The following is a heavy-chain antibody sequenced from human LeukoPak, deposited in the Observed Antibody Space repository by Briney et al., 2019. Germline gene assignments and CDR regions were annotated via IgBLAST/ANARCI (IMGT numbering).Heavy chain of an antibody. CDR2: ISNNGVYT. V-gene: IGHV3-23*01. D-gene: IGHD2-15*01. CDR3: AKQLGYCSDGSCYFPY. CDR1: GFTFSSSA. Sequence: GGSLRLSCAASGFTFSSSAMSWVREAPGTGLEGFSAISNNGVYTYYADSVQGRFTISRDNSKSTLCLQMNSLRAEDTAVYYCAKQLGYCSDGSCYFPYWGQGTLVTVSS. J-gene: IGHJ4*02.